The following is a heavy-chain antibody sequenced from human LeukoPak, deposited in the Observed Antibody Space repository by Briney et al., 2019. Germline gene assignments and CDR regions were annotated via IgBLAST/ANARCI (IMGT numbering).Heavy chain of an antibody. CDR3: ARLLAAPYYINF. Sequence: GESLKISCKGSGYKFTNYWIAWVRQMPGQGLEWLGIIYPRDSDTRYSPSFQGQVSISVDTSIDTAYLQWSSVKASDTAMYYCARLLAAPYYINFWGQGALVTVSS. D-gene: IGHD6-25*01. V-gene: IGHV5-51*01. CDR2: IYPRDSDT. CDR1: GYKFTNYW. J-gene: IGHJ4*02.